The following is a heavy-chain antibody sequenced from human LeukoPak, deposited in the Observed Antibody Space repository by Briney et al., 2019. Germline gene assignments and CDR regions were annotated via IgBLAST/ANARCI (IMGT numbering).Heavy chain of an antibody. CDR2: ISNNGGYT. CDR1: GFTFSSSA. V-gene: IGHV3-23*01. J-gene: IGHJ4*02. Sequence: GGSLRLYCAASGFTFSSSAMSWVRQAPGKGLEWVSAISNNGGYTYYADSVQGRFTISRDNSKSTLCLQMNSLRAEDTAVYYCAKQLGYCSDGSCYFPYWGQGTLVTVSS. CDR3: AKQLGYCSDGSCYFPY. D-gene: IGHD2-15*01.